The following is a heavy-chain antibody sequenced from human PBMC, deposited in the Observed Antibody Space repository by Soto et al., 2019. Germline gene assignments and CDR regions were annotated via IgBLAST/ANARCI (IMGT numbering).Heavy chain of an antibody. V-gene: IGHV3-53*01. CDR2: FYTDGSR. J-gene: IGHJ6*02. CDR1: GFSVSSNY. CDR3: TREDYYGSKMHGMDV. D-gene: IGHD3-22*01. Sequence: GGSLILSCAASGFSVSSNYMSWVRQSPGKGLEWVSVFYTDGSRYYADSVKGRCTMSRDTSKNTLNLQMNSLRAEDTAVYYCTREDYYGSKMHGMDVWGQGTTVTVSS.